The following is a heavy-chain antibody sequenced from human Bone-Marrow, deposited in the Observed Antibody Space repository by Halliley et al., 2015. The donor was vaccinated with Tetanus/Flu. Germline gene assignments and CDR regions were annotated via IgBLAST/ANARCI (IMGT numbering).Heavy chain of an antibody. CDR3: AREDCSAGSCTLDT. D-gene: IGHD2-15*01. Sequence: WVGEVSYSGDTTYNLSLKRRVPRSTDMFENQLSLKLIAVTAADTAVYFCAREDCSAGSCTLDTWSRGTLVTVSS. V-gene: IGHV4-59*01. CDR2: VSYSGDT. J-gene: IGHJ5*02.